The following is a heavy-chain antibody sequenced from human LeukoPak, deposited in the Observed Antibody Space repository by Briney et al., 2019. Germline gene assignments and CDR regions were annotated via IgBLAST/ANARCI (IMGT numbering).Heavy chain of an antibody. V-gene: IGHV4-39*07. CDR1: GGSISSTTYY. D-gene: IGHD6-19*01. J-gene: IGHJ4*02. CDR3: AAGWYAPDY. Sequence: TSETLSLTCTVSGGSISSTTYYWDWIRQPPGKGLEWIGSIYYSGSTYYNPSLKSRVTISVDTSKNHFSLNLNSVTAADTALYYCAAGWYAPDYWGQGTLVTVSS. CDR2: IYYSGST.